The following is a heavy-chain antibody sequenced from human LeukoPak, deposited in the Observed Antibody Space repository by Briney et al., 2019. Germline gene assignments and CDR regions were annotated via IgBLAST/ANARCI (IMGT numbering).Heavy chain of an antibody. D-gene: IGHD3-3*01. CDR2: ISGSGGST. J-gene: IGHJ6*02. CDR3: AKDWGRITIFGVVPASYGMDV. V-gene: IGHV3-23*01. Sequence: GGSLRLSCAASGFTFSSYAMSWVRQAPGKGLEWVSAISGSGGSTYYADSVKGRFTISRDNSKNTQYLQMSSLRAEDTAVYYCAKDWGRITIFGVVPASYGMDVWGQGTTVTVSS. CDR1: GFTFSSYA.